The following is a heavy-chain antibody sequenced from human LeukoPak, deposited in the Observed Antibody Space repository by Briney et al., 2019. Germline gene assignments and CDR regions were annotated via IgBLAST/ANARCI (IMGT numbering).Heavy chain of an antibody. CDR1: GYTFTGYY. V-gene: IGHV1-2*02. CDR2: INPNSGGT. Sequence: GASVKVSCKASGYTFTGYYMHWVRQAPGQGLEWMGWINPNSGGTNYAQRFQGRVTMTRDTSISTAYMELSRPRSDGTAVYYCARVYYDSSGYALTANWFDPWGQGTLVTVSS. J-gene: IGHJ5*02. CDR3: ARVYYDSSGYALTANWFDP. D-gene: IGHD3-22*01.